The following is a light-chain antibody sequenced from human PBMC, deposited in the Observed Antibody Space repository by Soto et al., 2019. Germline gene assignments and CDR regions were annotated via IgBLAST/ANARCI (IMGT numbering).Light chain of an antibody. CDR3: QPYASSLRGAV. CDR1: SSNIGAGYD. V-gene: IGLV1-40*01. Sequence: QSVLTQPPSVSGAPGQRVTISCTGSSSNIGAGYDVHWYQQLPGTAPKLLIYGNSNRPSGVPDRFSGSKSGTSASLAITGLQADDDPDYSCQPYASSLRGAVF. CDR2: GNS. J-gene: IGLJ7*01.